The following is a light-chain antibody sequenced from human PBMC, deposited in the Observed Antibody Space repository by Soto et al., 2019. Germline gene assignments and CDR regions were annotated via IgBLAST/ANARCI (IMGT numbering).Light chain of an antibody. CDR3: QQYTNWPSWT. J-gene: IGKJ1*01. Sequence: DKVMTQSPATLSMSPGDRATLSCRASQSVGSFLAWYQQKPGQAPRLLIYGASTRATGIPARFSGSGSGTEFTRTNSSRQSEDFAVYYCQQYTNWPSWTFGQGTKVE. CDR2: GAS. CDR1: QSVGSF. V-gene: IGKV3-15*01.